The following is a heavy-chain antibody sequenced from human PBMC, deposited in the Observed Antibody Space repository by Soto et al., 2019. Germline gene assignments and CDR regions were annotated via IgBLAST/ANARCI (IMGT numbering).Heavy chain of an antibody. CDR1: GYTFTGYY. V-gene: IGHV1-2*04. J-gene: IGHJ4*02. Sequence: ASVKVSCKASGYTFTGYYMHWVRQAPGQGLEWMGWINPNSGGTNYAQKFQGWVTMTRDTSISTAYMELSRLRSDDTAVYYCARERGDYGDALDYWGQGTLVTVSS. D-gene: IGHD4-17*01. CDR3: ARERGDYGDALDY. CDR2: INPNSGGT.